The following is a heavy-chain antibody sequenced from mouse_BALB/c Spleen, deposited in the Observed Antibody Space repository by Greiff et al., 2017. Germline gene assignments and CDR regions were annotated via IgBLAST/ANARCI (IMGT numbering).Heavy chain of an antibody. CDR1: GYTFTDYE. CDR2: IDPETGGT. D-gene: IGHD2-12*01. V-gene: IGHV1-15*01. Sequence: VKLQESGAELVRPGASVTLSCKASGYTFTDYEMHWVKQTPVHGLEWIGAIDPETGGTAYNQKFKGKATLTADKSSSTAYMELRSLTSEDSAVYYGTIRGGFAYWGQGTLVTVSA. CDR3: TIRGGFAY. J-gene: IGHJ3*01.